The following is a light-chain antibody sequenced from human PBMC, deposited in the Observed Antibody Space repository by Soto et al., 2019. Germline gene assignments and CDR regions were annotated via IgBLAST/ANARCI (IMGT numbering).Light chain of an antibody. CDR1: QSVNIN. CDR2: GAS. CDR3: QQYKDWPPLT. V-gene: IGKV3D-15*01. J-gene: IGKJ4*01. Sequence: EIVMTQSPVTLSASPGERVTLSCRASQSVNINLAWYQQRPGQAPRVLIYGASNRDSGIPDRFSGSGSGTDFTLTISSLEPDDFALYYCQQYKDWPPLTFGGGTRVEIK.